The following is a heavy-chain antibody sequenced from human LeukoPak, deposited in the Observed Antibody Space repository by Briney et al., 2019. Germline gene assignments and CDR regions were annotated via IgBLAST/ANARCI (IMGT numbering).Heavy chain of an antibody. CDR1: GYTFTSYY. D-gene: IGHD6-19*01. Sequence: ASVKVSCKASGYTFTSYYMHWVRQAPGQGLEWMGIINPSGGSTSHAQKFQGRVTMTRDTSTSTVYMELSSLRSEDTAVYYCARGDSVAGTYVGLGYWGQGTLVTVSS. V-gene: IGHV1-46*01. CDR2: INPSGGST. CDR3: ARGDSVAGTYVGLGY. J-gene: IGHJ4*02.